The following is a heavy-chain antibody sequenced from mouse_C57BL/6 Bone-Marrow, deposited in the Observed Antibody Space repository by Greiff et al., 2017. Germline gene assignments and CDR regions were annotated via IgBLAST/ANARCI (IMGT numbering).Heavy chain of an antibody. CDR3: ARGETMVTTGYFDY. CDR2: IHPNSGST. Sequence: VQLQQPGAELVKPGASVKLSCKASGYTFTSYWMHWVKQRPGQGLEWIGMIHPNSGSTNYNEKVKSKATLTVDKSSSTAYMQLSSLTSEDSAVYYCARGETMVTTGYFDYWGQGTTLTVSS. V-gene: IGHV1-64*01. CDR1: GYTFTSYW. D-gene: IGHD2-2*01. J-gene: IGHJ2*01.